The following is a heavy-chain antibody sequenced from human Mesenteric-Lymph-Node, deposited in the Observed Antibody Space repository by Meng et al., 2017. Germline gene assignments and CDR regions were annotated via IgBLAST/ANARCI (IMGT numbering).Heavy chain of an antibody. CDR1: GFTFGNNY. D-gene: IGHD1-14*01. CDR3: ARSGLEGTLDY. V-gene: IGHV3-66*01. CDR2: IYSGCST. J-gene: IGHJ4*02. Sequence: VPPVESGGGLVKPGGSLRLSCAASGFTFGNNYMNWVRQAPGKGLEWVSVIYSGCSTYYADSVKGRFTISRDNSKNTVYLRMNSLRAEDTAVYFCARSGLEGTLDYWGQGSLVTVSS.